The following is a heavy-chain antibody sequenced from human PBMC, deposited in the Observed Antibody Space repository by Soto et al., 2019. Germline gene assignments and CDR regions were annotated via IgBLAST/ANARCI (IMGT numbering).Heavy chain of an antibody. CDR1: GLTFSTYG. J-gene: IGHJ4*02. V-gene: IGHV3-23*01. CDR2: ISGDAGTT. D-gene: IGHD6-13*01. CDR3: PKAYKCSNTWYDY. Sequence: EVQLLESGGGLVQPGGSLRLSCAASGLTFSTYGMSWVRQATGKGLEWVSGISGDAGTTYYADSVKGRFTVSRDNSNKRLYMQMNSLRADDTAIYGCPKAYKCSNTWYDYWGQGTLVTVSS.